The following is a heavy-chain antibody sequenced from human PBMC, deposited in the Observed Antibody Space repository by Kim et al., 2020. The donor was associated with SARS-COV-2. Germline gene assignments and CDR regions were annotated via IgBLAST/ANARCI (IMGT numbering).Heavy chain of an antibody. Sequence: GGSLRLSCAASGFTFSSYSMNWVRQAPGKGLEWVSSISGSSSYIYYADSVKGRFTISRDNAKNSLYLQMISLRAEDTAVYYCARDGKVVTIDYWGQGTLVTVSS. V-gene: IGHV3-21*01. J-gene: IGHJ4*02. CDR3: ARDGKVVTIDY. CDR1: GFTFSSYS. D-gene: IGHD3-22*01. CDR2: ISGSSSYI.